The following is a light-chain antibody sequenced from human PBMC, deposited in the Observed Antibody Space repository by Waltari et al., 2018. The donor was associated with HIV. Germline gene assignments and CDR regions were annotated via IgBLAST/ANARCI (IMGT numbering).Light chain of an antibody. CDR1: SSNIGARFD. Sequence: SVLTQPPSVSGAPGQRVPLSCTGSSSNIGARFDVHWYQQLPGTAPKLLIYGNNNRPSGFPDRFSGSKSGTSASLAITGLQAEDEADYYCQSYDSSLSGSVFGGGTKLTVL. CDR2: GNN. CDR3: QSYDSSLSGSV. J-gene: IGLJ2*01. V-gene: IGLV1-40*01.